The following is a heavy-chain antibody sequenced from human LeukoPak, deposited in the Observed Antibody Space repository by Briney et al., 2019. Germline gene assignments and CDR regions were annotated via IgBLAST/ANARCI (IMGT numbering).Heavy chain of an antibody. J-gene: IGHJ4*02. D-gene: IGHD3-22*01. Sequence: SETLSLTCAVYGGSFSGYYWSWIRQPPGKGLEWIGEINHSGSTNYNPSLKSRVTISVDTSKNQFSLKLSSVTAADTAVYYCARARRDSSGYRVDYWGQGTLVTVSS. V-gene: IGHV4-34*01. CDR1: GGSFSGYY. CDR3: ARARRDSSGYRVDY. CDR2: INHSGST.